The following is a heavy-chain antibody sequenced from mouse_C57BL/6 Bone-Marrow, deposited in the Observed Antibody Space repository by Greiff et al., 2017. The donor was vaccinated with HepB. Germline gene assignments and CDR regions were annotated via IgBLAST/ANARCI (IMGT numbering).Heavy chain of an antibody. CDR1: GFSLTSYA. CDR2: IWAGGGT. D-gene: IGHD2-4*01. CDR3: ARKYDYDEGEFAY. J-gene: IGHJ3*01. V-gene: IGHV2-9-1*01. Sequence: VKLVESGPGLVAPSQCLSITCTVSGFSLTSYAISWVRQPPGKGLEWLGVIWAGGGTNYNSALKSRQSISKDNSKSQVFLKMNSLQTDDTARYYCARKYDYDEGEFAYWGQGTLVTVSA.